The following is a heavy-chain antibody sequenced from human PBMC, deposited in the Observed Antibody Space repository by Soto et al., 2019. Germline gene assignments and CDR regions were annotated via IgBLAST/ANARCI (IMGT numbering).Heavy chain of an antibody. V-gene: IGHV4-59*08. CDR3: VRQGIDYLHGLVDV. J-gene: IGHJ6*02. D-gene: IGHD5-12*01. Sequence: QVQVQQSGPGLVKPSETLSLTCTVSSGPSRSHNWGWIRQPPGRGLGWIGYVYYTGDTSYNPSLKSPVTISAATATNHISLTLRSVTAADTAVYYCVRQGIDYLHGLVDVWGQGTTVSVSS. CDR1: SGPSRSHN. CDR2: VYYTGDT.